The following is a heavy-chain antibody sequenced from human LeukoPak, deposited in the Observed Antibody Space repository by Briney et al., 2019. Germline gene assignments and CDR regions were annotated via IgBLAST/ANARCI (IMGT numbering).Heavy chain of an antibody. V-gene: IGHV4-39*07. CDR2: IYYSGST. J-gene: IGHJ5*02. D-gene: IGHD6-13*01. Sequence: SETLSLTCTVSGGSISSSSYYWGCIRQPPGKGLEWIGSIYYSGSTYYNPSLKSRVTISVDTSKNQFSLKLSSVTAADTAVYYCARDLRGFAGTGVDPWGQGTLVTVSS. CDR3: ARDLRGFAGTGVDP. CDR1: GGSISSSSYY.